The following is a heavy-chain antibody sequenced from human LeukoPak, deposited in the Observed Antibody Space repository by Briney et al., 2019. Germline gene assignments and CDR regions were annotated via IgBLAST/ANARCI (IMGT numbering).Heavy chain of an antibody. CDR1: GFTFSSYS. D-gene: IGHD6-13*01. Sequence: PGGSLRLSCAASGFTFSSYSMNWVRQAPGKGLEWVSSISTSSTYMYYADSVKGRFTISRDNAKNSLYLQMDSLRAEDTAVYYCARDLSSSWHFDYWGQGTLVTVSS. J-gene: IGHJ4*02. V-gene: IGHV3-21*01. CDR3: ARDLSSSWHFDY. CDR2: ISTSSTYM.